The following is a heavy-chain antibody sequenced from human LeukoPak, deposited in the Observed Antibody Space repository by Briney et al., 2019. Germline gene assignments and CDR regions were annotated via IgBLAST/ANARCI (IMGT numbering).Heavy chain of an antibody. Sequence: GGSLRLSCAASGFTVSSNYMSWVRQAPGKGLEWVSVIYSGGSAYYADSVKGRFTISRDNSKNTLYLQMNSLRAEDTAVYYCAREIIQLPGYFDYWGQGTLVTVSS. CDR3: AREIIQLPGYFDY. D-gene: IGHD5-18*01. CDR1: GFTVSSNY. J-gene: IGHJ4*02. V-gene: IGHV3-53*01. CDR2: IYSGGSA.